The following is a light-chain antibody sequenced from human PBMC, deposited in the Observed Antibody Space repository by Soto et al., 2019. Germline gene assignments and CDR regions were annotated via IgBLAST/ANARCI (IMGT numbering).Light chain of an antibody. Sequence: DIQMTQSPSTLSASVGDRVTITCRASQSISSWLAWYQQKPGKAPKFLIYDASSLESGVPSRFSGSGSGTEFTLTISSLQPDDFATYYCQQYNSYSRTFGQGTKVDSK. CDR1: QSISSW. V-gene: IGKV1-5*01. CDR3: QQYNSYSRT. CDR2: DAS. J-gene: IGKJ1*01.